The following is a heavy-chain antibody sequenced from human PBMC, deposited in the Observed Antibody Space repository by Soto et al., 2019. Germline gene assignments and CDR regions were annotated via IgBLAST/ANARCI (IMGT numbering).Heavy chain of an antibody. CDR2: INPNSGGT. CDR3: ARDTGDIGYCSGGSCYPTGNWFDP. J-gene: IGHJ5*02. V-gene: IGHV1-2*04. CDR1: GYTFTGYY. D-gene: IGHD2-15*01. Sequence: ASVKVSCKASGYTFTGYYMHWVRQAPGQGLEWMGWINPNSGGTNYAQKFQGWVTMTRDTSISTAYMELSRLRSDDTAVYYCARDTGDIGYCSGGSCYPTGNWFDPWGQGTLVTVSS.